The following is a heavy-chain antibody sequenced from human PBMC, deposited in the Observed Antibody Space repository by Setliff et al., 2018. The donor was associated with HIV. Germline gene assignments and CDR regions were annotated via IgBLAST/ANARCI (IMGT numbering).Heavy chain of an antibody. CDR3: ARKGDSSGYYYNY. CDR2: IYYSGST. D-gene: IGHD3-22*01. J-gene: IGHJ4*02. Sequence: SETLSLTCTVSGGSISSSSYYWGWIRQPPGKGLERIGSIYYSGSTYYNPSLKSRVTISVDTSKNQFSLKLSSVTAADTAVYYCARKGDSSGYYYNYWGQGTLVTVSS. CDR1: GGSISSSSYY. V-gene: IGHV4-39*07.